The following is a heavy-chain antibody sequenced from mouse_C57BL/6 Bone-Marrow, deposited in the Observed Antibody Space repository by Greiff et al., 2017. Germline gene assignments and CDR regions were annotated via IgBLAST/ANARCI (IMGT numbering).Heavy chain of an antibody. D-gene: IGHD1-3*01. Sequence: QVQLQQSGPELVKPGASVKISCKASGYAFSSSWMNWVKQRPGKGLEWIGRIYPGDGDTNYNGKLKGKATLAADKSSSTAYMQLSSLTSEDSAVYFCARLEYKDAMDYWGQGTSVTVSS. CDR1: GYAFSSSW. V-gene: IGHV1-82*01. CDR2: IYPGDGDT. CDR3: ARLEYKDAMDY. J-gene: IGHJ4*01.